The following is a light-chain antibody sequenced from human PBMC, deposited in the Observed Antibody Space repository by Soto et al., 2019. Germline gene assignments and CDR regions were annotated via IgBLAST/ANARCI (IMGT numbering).Light chain of an antibody. J-gene: IGKJ2*01. CDR2: SAS. CDR3: QHYNNAPYT. V-gene: IGKV1-27*01. Sequence: DIQMTQSPSSLSESVGDRVTISCGASQGISNYLAWYQQKPGKVPKLLIYSASTLQSGVPSRFSGSGSGTDFTLTISSLEPEDVATYYCQHYNNAPYTFGQGTKLEIK. CDR1: QGISNY.